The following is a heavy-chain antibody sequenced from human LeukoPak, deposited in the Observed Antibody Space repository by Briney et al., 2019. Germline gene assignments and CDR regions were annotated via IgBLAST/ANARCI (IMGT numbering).Heavy chain of an antibody. J-gene: IGHJ4*02. CDR2: IYYSGST. CDR3: ARSELLWFGGVNSGFDY. D-gene: IGHD3-10*01. V-gene: IGHV4-38-2*01. CDR1: GFTFSNAW. Sequence: GSLRLSCAASGFTFSNAWMSWVRQPPGKGLEWIGSIYYSGSTYYNPSLKSRVTISVDTSKNQFSLKLSSVTAADTAVYYCARSELLWFGGVNSGFDYWGQGTLVTVSS.